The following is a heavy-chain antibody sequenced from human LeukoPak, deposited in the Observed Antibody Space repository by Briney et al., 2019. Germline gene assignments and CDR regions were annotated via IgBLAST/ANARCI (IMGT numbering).Heavy chain of an antibody. CDR1: GYTFTGYY. J-gene: IGHJ6*02. CDR2: INPNSGGT. CDR3: ARDLSAAGTSSYYYYHGMDV. Sequence: ASVKVSCKASGYTFTGYYMHWVRQAPGQGLEWMGWINPNSGGTNYAQKFQGWVTMTRDTSISTAYMELSRLRSDDTAVYYCARDLSAAGTSSYYYYHGMDVWGQGTTVTVSS. V-gene: IGHV1-2*04. D-gene: IGHD6-13*01.